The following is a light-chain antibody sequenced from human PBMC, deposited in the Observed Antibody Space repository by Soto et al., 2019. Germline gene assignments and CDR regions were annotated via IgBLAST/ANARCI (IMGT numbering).Light chain of an antibody. CDR2: EVS. J-gene: IGLJ1*01. V-gene: IGLV2-14*01. Sequence: QSALTQPASVSGSPGQSITISCTGTSSDIGTYNYVSWNQQHPGKAPKVIIYEVSNRPSGVSNRFSGSKSGNTASLTISGLQAEDEADYYCSSYTGGNPSYVFGTGTQLTVL. CDR1: SSDIGTYNY. CDR3: SSYTGGNPSYV.